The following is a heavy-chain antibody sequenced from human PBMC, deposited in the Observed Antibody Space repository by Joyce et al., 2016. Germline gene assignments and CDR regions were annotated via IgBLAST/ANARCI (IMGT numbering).Heavy chain of an antibody. CDR3: ARGQLTNQHWFDP. CDR1: GFTFTNYW. D-gene: IGHD6-6*01. J-gene: IGHJ5*02. CDR2: INSDGSST. V-gene: IGHV3-74*01. Sequence: EVQLVESGGDLVQPGGSLRLSCAASGFTFTNYWIHWVRQAPGKGLVWVSRINSDGSSTTYADSVEGRFTISRDNAKNTVYLQTNNLRVEDTAVYYCARGQLTNQHWFDPWGQGTLVTVSS.